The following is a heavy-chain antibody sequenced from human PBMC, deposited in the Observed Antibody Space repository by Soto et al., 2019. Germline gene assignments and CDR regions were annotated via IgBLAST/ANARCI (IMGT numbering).Heavy chain of an antibody. D-gene: IGHD1-1*01. CDR3: ARDWNGDKYFDF. CDR2: ISFDSTND. J-gene: IGHJ4*02. Sequence: GGSLRLSCAASGFDFSNYGMHWVRQAPGKGLEWVAAISFDSTNDHYTDSVKGRFTISRDNSKNTPYLQLTSLRADDTAVYYCARDWNGDKYFDFWDQGSLVTVSS. V-gene: IGHV3-30*03. CDR1: GFDFSNYG.